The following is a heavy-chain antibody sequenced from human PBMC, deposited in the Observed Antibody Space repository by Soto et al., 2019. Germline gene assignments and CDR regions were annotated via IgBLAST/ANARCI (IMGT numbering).Heavy chain of an antibody. CDR1: GYTITGDY. D-gene: IGHD3-22*01. CDR2: INPNSGGT. J-gene: IGHJ4*02. Sequence: SVKVYFKAAGYTITGDYVHWVRQGPGQGIESMGCINPNSGGTNYAQKFQARGTMTRDTTIRAAYMELSRMISDDTAVYYCARGGREGYYDSSGYYYLYYFDYWGQGTLVTVSS. V-gene: IGHV1-2*02. CDR3: ARGGREGYYDSSGYYYLYYFDY.